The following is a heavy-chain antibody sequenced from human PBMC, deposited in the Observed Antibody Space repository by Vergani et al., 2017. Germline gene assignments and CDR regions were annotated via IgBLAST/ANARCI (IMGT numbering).Heavy chain of an antibody. CDR3: ARPMRLGYCSSTSCYTGAFDI. V-gene: IGHV3-11*01. Sequence: LEESGGGSVKPGGSLRLSCAASGFKFSDHYMSWIRQAPGKGLEWVSYISSSGSTIYYADSVKGRFTISRDNAKNSLYLQMNSLRAEDTAVYYCARPMRLGYCSSTSCYTGAFDIWGQGTMVTVSS. CDR1: GFKFSDHY. CDR2: ISSSGSTI. J-gene: IGHJ3*02. D-gene: IGHD2-2*02.